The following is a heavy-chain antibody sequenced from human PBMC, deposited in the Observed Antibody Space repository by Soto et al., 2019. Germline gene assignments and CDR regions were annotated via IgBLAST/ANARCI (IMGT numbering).Heavy chain of an antibody. CDR2: ISSAGSSK. Sequence: PGGSLRLSCAASGFTFRSYSMNWVRQTPGKALEWVSSISSAGSSKHYADSVKGRFTISRDNARNSLYLEMNSLRAEDTALYYCASPVDTTMADSYGYYYFYGMDVWGQGTTVTVSS. J-gene: IGHJ6*02. CDR1: GFTFRSYS. D-gene: IGHD5-18*01. V-gene: IGHV3-21*01. CDR3: ASPVDTTMADSYGYYYFYGMDV.